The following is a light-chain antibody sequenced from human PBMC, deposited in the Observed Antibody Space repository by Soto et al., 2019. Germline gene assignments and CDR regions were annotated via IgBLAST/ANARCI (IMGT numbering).Light chain of an antibody. Sequence: DTQMTQSPSSLSASLGDRFTMTCRASQSISSWLAWYQQKPGQPPKLLFYWASTRESGVPDRFSGSGSGTDFTLTISSLQAEDVAVYYCQQYYTPSWTFGQGTKVDI. CDR2: WAS. V-gene: IGKV4-1*01. CDR3: QQYYTPSWT. CDR1: QSISSW. J-gene: IGKJ1*01.